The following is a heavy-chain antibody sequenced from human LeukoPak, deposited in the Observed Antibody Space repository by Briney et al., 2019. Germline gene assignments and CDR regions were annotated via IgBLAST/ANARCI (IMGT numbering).Heavy chain of an antibody. J-gene: IGHJ4*02. V-gene: IGHV4-59*08. CDR2: ISYSGST. CDR3: VRGYSGYPYYLDY. Sequence: PSETLSLTCTVSGGSISGYYWTWIRQPPGKGLVWIGYISYSGSTSSHPSLKSRVTISLDTSKNQFSLKLTSVTAADTAVYYCVRGYSGYPYYLDYWGQGTLVTVSS. CDR1: GGSISGYY. D-gene: IGHD5-12*01.